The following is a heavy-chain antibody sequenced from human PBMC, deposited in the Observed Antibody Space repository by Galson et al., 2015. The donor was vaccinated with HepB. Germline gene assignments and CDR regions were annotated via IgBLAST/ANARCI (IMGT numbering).Heavy chain of an antibody. Sequence: SVKVSCKASGYIFTNYYVHWVRQAPGQGLEWMGMINPGGGGTIYAHKMQGRVTFTTATSTSAFFMEVTSLRADDTAVYYCARDKLPTFYDPNYFFDFWGQGTLVTVSS. CDR2: INPGGGGT. CDR3: ARDKLPTFYDPNYFFDF. CDR1: GYIFTNYY. D-gene: IGHD2/OR15-2a*01. J-gene: IGHJ4*02. V-gene: IGHV1-46*04.